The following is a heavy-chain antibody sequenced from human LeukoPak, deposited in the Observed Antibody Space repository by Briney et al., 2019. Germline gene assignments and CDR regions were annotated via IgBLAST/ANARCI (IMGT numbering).Heavy chain of an antibody. J-gene: IGHJ4*02. CDR1: GFTFSNYA. V-gene: IGHV3-30*04. D-gene: IGHD1-1*01. CDR3: ARTGNPATGDY. Sequence: GGSLRLSCAASGFTFSNYAMHWVRQAPGKGLEWVAVISYDGSKKYYADSVKGRFTISRDDSKNTLYLQMNSLRAEDTAVYYCARTGNPATGDYWGQGTLVTVSS. CDR2: ISYDGSKK.